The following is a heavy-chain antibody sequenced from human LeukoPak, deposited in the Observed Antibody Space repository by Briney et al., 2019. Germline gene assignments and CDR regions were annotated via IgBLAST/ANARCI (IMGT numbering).Heavy chain of an antibody. D-gene: IGHD4-17*01. CDR3: ASLYGDYVASDY. CDR2: INPNSGGT. CDR1: GYSFTVYY. Sequence: ASVKVSCKASGYSFTVYYMHWVRQAPGQGLEWMGWINPNSGGTNYAQKFLGRVTMTRDTSISPAYMELSRLRSDDTAVYYCASLYGDYVASDYWGQGTLVTVSS. J-gene: IGHJ4*02. V-gene: IGHV1-2*02.